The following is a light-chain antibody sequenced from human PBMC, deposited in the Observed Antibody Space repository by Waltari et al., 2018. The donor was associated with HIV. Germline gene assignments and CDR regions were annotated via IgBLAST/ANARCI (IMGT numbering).Light chain of an antibody. J-gene: IGLJ2*01. CDR3: QVWHSRTAHVA. CDR2: DES. CDR1: KVGSQN. V-gene: IGLV3-21*02. Sequence: SYVLTQSPSVSAAPGRRAEITCGGGKVGSQNVDWYQQKSGQAPVLLVYDESGRPSGVPERVSGSNSGNTAILTITSVEAGDEADSYCQVWHSRTAHVAFGGGTTLTVL.